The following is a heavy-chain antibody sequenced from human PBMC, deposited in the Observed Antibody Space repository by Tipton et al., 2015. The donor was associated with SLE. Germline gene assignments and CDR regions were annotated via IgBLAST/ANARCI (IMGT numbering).Heavy chain of an antibody. CDR1: GYTFTDYT. J-gene: IGHJ4*02. CDR2: INTDTGNP. CDR3: ARDIRAAAGPFDF. D-gene: IGHD6-13*01. V-gene: IGHV7-4-1*02. Sequence: QSGAEVKKPGASVKVSCKPSGYTFTDYTMNWVRQAPGQGLEWMGWINTDTGNPIYAQGFTGRFVFSLDTSVSTAYLQISSLKAEDTAVYYCARDIRAAAGPFDFWGQGTLVAASS.